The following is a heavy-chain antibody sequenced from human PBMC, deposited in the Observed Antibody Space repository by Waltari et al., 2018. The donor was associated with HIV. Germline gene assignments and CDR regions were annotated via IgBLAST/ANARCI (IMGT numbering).Heavy chain of an antibody. D-gene: IGHD3-10*01. Sequence: EVQLVESGGGLVQPGGSLRLSCAASGFTLRNYWMHWVRQIPGQGLVWGSRMNEEGSTTNPATCVRGRFTISRDSAKNTLYLQMHSLRVEDTAVYYCVKDFGGNSDYWGQGTLVTVSS. CDR2: MNEEGSTT. CDR1: GFTLRNYW. CDR3: VKDFGGNSDY. J-gene: IGHJ4*02. V-gene: IGHV3-74*01.